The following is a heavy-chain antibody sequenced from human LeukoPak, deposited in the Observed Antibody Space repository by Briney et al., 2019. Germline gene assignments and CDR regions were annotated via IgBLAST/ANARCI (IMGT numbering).Heavy chain of an antibody. CDR1: GYRFTSYW. D-gene: IGHD1/OR15-1a*01. V-gene: IGHV5-51*01. CDR3: ARLRGRQTTDAFDM. Sequence: AGESLKISCNGSGYRFTSYWIAWVRQMPGKGLELMGIIYPGDSDTRYGPSFQGQVTISADKSISTAYLQWSSLKASDTAMYYCARLRGRQTTDAFDMWGQGTMVTVSS. J-gene: IGHJ3*02. CDR2: IYPGDSDT.